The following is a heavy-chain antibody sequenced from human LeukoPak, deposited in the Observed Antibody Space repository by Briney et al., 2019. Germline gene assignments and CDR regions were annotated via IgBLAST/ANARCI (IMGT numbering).Heavy chain of an antibody. V-gene: IGHV4-38-2*02. J-gene: IGHJ4*02. CDR1: GFFIYNAYY. Sequence: SETLSLTCTVSGFFIYNAYYWGWIRQPPGKGLEWIGSIYHSGGTYYNPSLKSRVTISVDTSKNQFSLKLSSVTAADTAMFYCARAVGDGSGGYFDYWGQGTLVTVSP. D-gene: IGHD1-26*01. CDR2: IYHSGGT. CDR3: ARAVGDGSGGYFDY.